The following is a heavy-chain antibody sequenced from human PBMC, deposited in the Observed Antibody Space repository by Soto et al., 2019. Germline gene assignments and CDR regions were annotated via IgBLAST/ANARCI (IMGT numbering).Heavy chain of an antibody. V-gene: IGHV3-30*09. CDR2: ISYSGSNK. Sequence: QVQLVESGGGVVQPGRSLRLSCAASGFTFNSYAMHWVRQAPGKGLEWVAVISYSGSNKSYADSVKGRFAISRDNSMNTLYLQMNSLRAEDTAVYYCARDFLAFDYWGQGTLVTVSS. J-gene: IGHJ4*02. CDR1: GFTFNSYA. CDR3: ARDFLAFDY.